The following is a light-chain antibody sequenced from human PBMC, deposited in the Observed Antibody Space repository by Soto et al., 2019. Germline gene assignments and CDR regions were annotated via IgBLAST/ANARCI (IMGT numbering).Light chain of an antibody. J-gene: IGKJ3*01. CDR3: QKNNSSPLT. Sequence: DIQVTQFPSSLSASVGDRITITCRASQAIGNYLAWYQQKPGKVPKLLIYAAYTLHLGVPSRFSVSRSGTDFTLTVSSLQPEDVATYYCQKNNSSPLTFGPGTKVEIK. CDR2: AAY. V-gene: IGKV1-27*01. CDR1: QAIGNY.